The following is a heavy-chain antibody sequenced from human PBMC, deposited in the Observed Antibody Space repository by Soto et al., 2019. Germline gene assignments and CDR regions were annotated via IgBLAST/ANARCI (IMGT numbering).Heavy chain of an antibody. CDR3: ARGPTYYYDSSGYYPLY. CDR1: GGTFSSYA. CDR2: IIPIFGTA. D-gene: IGHD3-22*01. J-gene: IGHJ4*02. V-gene: IGHV1-69*13. Sequence: GASVKVSCKASGGTFSSYAISWVRQAPGQGLEWMGGIIPIFGTANYAQKFQGRVTITADESTSTAYMELSSLRSEDTAVYYCARGPTYYYDSSGYYPLYWGQGTLDTVSS.